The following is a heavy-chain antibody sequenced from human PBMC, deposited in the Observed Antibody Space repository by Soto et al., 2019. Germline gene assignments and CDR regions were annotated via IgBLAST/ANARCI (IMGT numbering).Heavy chain of an antibody. Sequence: QVQLVQSGAEVKKPGASVKVSCRASGYTFTSYGISWVRQAPGQGLEWMGWISAYNGNTNYAQKLQGRVTTTPDTPTRTADMELRSMRSADTAVYYCARVGATELDYYYFDYWGQGTLVTVSP. D-gene: IGHD1-26*01. J-gene: IGHJ4*02. CDR3: ARVGATELDYYYFDY. V-gene: IGHV1-18*01. CDR1: GYTFTSYG. CDR2: ISAYNGNT.